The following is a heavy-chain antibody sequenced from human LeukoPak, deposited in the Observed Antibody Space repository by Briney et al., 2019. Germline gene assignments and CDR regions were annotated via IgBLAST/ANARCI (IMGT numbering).Heavy chain of an antibody. J-gene: IGHJ4*02. CDR2: IIPIFGTA. CDR3: AIATVATTRTWGY. Sequence: GASVKVSCKASGGTFSSYAISWVRQAPGQGLEWMGGIIPIFGTANYAQKFQGRVTITADESTSTAYMELSSPRSEDTAVYYCAIATVATTRTWGYWGQGTLVTVSS. D-gene: IGHD4-11*01. V-gene: IGHV1-69*01. CDR1: GGTFSSYA.